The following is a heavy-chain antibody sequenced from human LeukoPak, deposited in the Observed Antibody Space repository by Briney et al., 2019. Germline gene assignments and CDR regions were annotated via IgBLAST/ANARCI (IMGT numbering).Heavy chain of an antibody. CDR3: ARVPIAAAGTDYYYGMDV. V-gene: IGHV1-8*01. D-gene: IGHD6-13*01. CDR2: MNPNSGNT. Sequence: GASVKVSCKASGYTFTSYDINWVRQATGQGLEWMGWMNPNSGNTGYAQKFPGRGTMTRNTSISTAYMELSSLRSEDTAVYYCARVPIAAAGTDYYYGMDVWGQGTTVTVSS. CDR1: GYTFTSYD. J-gene: IGHJ6*02.